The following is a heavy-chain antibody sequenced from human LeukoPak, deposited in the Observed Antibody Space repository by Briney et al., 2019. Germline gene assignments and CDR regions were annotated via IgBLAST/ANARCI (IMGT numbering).Heavy chain of an antibody. CDR2: IYYRGNT. CDR1: GGSISSYY. CDR3: ARVSLVRGAPDYYFDY. V-gene: IGHV4-59*12. Sequence: PSETLSLTCTVSGGSISSYYWTWIRQPPGKGLEWIGYIYYRGNTNYNPSLKSRVTISLDTSKNQFSLKLSFVTAADTAVYYCARVSLVRGAPDYYFDYWGQGTLVTVSS. D-gene: IGHD3-10*01. J-gene: IGHJ4*02.